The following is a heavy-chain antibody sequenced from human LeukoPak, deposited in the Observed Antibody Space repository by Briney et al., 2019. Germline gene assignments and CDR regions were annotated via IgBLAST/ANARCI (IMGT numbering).Heavy chain of an antibody. Sequence: GESLKISCQGSGFSFTSYWIVWVRQMPGTGLEWMGIIYPGDSDTRYSPSFQGQVTISADKSISTAYLQWSSLKASDTAMYYCARHLSNAFDIWGQGTMVTVSS. V-gene: IGHV5-51*01. CDR3: ARHLSNAFDI. CDR2: IYPGDSDT. CDR1: GFSFTSYW. J-gene: IGHJ3*02.